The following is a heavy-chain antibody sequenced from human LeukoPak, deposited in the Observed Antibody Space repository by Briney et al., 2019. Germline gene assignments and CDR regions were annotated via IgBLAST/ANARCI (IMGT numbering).Heavy chain of an antibody. Sequence: ASVKVSCKASGYTFTSYAVNWVRQAPGQGLEWMGWINTNTGNPTYAQGFTGRFVFSLDTSVSTAYLQISSLKAEDTAVYYCARDSYGDPHRDHFDYWGQGTLVTVSS. D-gene: IGHD4-17*01. CDR1: GYTFTSYA. CDR3: ARDSYGDPHRDHFDY. V-gene: IGHV7-4-1*02. J-gene: IGHJ4*02. CDR2: INTNTGNP.